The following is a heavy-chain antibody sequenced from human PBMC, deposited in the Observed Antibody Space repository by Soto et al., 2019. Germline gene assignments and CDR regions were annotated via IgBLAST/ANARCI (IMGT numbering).Heavy chain of an antibody. CDR2: IYYSGST. CDR3: ARSGSDDIIFGN. CDR1: GGSISSYY. Sequence: SETLSLTCTVSGGSISSYYWSWIRQPPGKGLEWIGYIYYSGSTNYNPSLKSRVTISVDTSKNQFSLKLSSVTAADTAVYYCARSGSDDIIFGNGGRGTRVTV. V-gene: IGHV4-59*01. D-gene: IGHD3-10*01. J-gene: IGHJ4*02.